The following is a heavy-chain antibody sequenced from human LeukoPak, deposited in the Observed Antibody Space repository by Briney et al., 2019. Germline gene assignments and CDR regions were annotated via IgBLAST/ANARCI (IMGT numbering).Heavy chain of an antibody. V-gene: IGHV4-31*03. CDR1: GGSISNAGYY. Sequence: PSETLSLTCTVSGGSISNAGYYWSWLRQHPGKGLEWVGYIYYSGSTYYNPSLKTRVTISVDTSKNQFSLKLSSVTAADTAVYYCARDAEYYYGSGSYSSGIDVWGQGTTVTVSS. CDR2: IYYSGST. D-gene: IGHD3-10*01. CDR3: ARDAEYYYGSGSYSSGIDV. J-gene: IGHJ6*02.